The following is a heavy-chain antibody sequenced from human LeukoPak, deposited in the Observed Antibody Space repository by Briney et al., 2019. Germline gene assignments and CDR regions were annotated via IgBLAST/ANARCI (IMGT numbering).Heavy chain of an antibody. J-gene: IGHJ4*02. CDR2: IYTSGST. CDR3: ARDLVTTRDYYFDY. D-gene: IGHD4-11*01. CDR1: GGSISSYY. V-gene: IGHV4-4*07. Sequence: SETLSLTXTVSGGSISSYYWSWIRQPAGKGLEWIGRIYTSGSTNYNPSLKSRVTMSVDTSKNQFSLKLSSVTAADTAVYYCARDLVTTRDYYFDYWGQGTLVTVSS.